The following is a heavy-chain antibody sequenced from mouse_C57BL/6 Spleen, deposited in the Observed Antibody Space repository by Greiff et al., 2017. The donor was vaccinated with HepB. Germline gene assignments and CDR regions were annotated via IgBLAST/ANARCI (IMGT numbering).Heavy chain of an antibody. Sequence: VQLQQPGAELVKPGASVKMSCKASGYTFTSYWITWVKQRPGQGLEWIGEIYPGSGSTNYNEKFKSKATLTVDTSSSTAYMQLSSLTSEDSAVYYCANLYDGYPYYFDYWGQGTTLTVAS. CDR2: IYPGSGST. J-gene: IGHJ2*01. D-gene: IGHD2-3*01. CDR3: ANLYDGYPYYFDY. CDR1: GYTFTSYW. V-gene: IGHV1-55*01.